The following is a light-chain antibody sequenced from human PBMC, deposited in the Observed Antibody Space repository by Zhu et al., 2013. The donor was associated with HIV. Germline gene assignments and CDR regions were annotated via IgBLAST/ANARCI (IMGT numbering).Light chain of an antibody. CDR3: QQAHSFPIT. V-gene: IGKV1-12*01. CDR1: QTISGS. Sequence: DIQMTQSPSTLSASVGERVTITCRASQTISGSLAWYQQKPGKAPKLLIYAASTLQTGVPSRFSDSGSGTEFTLTISSLQPEDFATYYCQQAHSFPITFGQGTRLDIK. J-gene: IGKJ5*01. CDR2: AAS.